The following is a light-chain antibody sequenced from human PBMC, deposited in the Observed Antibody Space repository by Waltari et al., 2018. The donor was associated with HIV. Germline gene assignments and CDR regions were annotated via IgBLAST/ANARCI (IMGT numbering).Light chain of an antibody. J-gene: IGKJ2*01. V-gene: IGKV3-11*01. CDR2: DAS. CDR1: QSVRSY. Sequence: EIVLTQSPATLSLSPGERATLSCRASQSVRSYLAWYQQKPGQAPRLLIYDASNRATGIPARFSASGSGTDFTLTISSLEPEDFAVYYCQQRSYWPPYTFGQGTRLEIK. CDR3: QQRSYWPPYT.